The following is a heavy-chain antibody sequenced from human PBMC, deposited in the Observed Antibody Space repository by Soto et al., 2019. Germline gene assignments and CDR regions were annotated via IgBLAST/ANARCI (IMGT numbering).Heavy chain of an antibody. Sequence: PGESLKISCKSSGYSFTKYWIGRVRQMPGKGLEWMGIIYPGDSETRYSPSFQGQVTISAARSISTAYLQCISLKASDTAMYYCARVNLNYYATYCCGWLDPWRQLNLVTASS. CDR3: ARVNLNYYATYCCGWLDP. J-gene: IGHJ5*02. CDR1: GYSFTKYW. CDR2: IYPGDSET. V-gene: IGHV5-51*01. D-gene: IGHD2-15*01.